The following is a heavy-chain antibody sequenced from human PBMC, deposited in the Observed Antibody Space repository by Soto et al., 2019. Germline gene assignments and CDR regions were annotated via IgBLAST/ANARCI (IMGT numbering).Heavy chain of an antibody. CDR2: ISGSGGST. CDR1: GFTFSSYA. J-gene: IGHJ3*02. CDR3: AVDIVVVVAAPAFDI. V-gene: IGHV3-23*01. Sequence: PGGSLRLSCAASGFTFSSYAMSWVRQAPGKGLEWVSAISGSGGSTYYADSVKGRFTISRDNSKNTLYLQMNSLRAEDTAVYYCAVDIVVVVAAPAFDIWGQGTMVTVSS. D-gene: IGHD2-15*01.